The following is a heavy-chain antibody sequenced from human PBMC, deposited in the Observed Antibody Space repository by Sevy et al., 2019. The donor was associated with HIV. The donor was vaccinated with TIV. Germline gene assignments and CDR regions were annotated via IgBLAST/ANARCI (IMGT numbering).Heavy chain of an antibody. CDR1: GFTFDNYW. D-gene: IGHD6-13*01. Sequence: GGSLRLSCVASGFTFDNYWMQWVRQAPGKGLEWVANINQDGSVKYYVDSVKGRFTISRDNARNSLYLRMNSLRAEDTALYYCVRAIAAAGSFWGQGTLVTVSS. V-gene: IGHV3-7*01. CDR3: VRAIAAAGSF. J-gene: IGHJ4*02. CDR2: INQDGSVK.